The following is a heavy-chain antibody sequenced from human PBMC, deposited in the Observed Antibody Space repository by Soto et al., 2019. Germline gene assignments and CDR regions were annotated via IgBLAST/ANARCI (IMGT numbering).Heavy chain of an antibody. Sequence: SETLSLTCTVSGGSIDSNNYYWALVRQPPGRGLEWIASTSHSGTTYYNPSLQSRVTKSVDTSRNQFSLKLTSVTAADTAVYYCARQKLDVPAFFDYWGQGTLVTVSS. V-gene: IGHV4-39*01. D-gene: IGHD3-3*02. J-gene: IGHJ4*02. CDR1: GGSIDSNNYY. CDR2: TSHSGTT. CDR3: ARQKLDVPAFFDY.